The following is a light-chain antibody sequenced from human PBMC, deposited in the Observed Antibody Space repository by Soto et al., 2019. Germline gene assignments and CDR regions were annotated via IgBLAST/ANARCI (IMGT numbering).Light chain of an antibody. J-gene: IGKJ1*01. CDR3: QQYHSSPTWT. V-gene: IGKV1-39*01. CDR2: GAS. Sequence: DVQMSQTPSALSASVGDRVTITSPVIQDISDVLNWYQQQKPGKVPKLLIYGASSLQTGVPSRFSGSGSGTEFIFTISSLQPEDFATYYCQQYHSSPTWTSAQRAKV. CDR1: QDISDV.